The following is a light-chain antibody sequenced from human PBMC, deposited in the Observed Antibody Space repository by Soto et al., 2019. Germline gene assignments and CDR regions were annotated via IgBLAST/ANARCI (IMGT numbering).Light chain of an antibody. J-gene: IGLJ3*02. CDR2: EAS. CDR1: SSDVGGYNL. V-gene: IGLV2-23*01. Sequence: QSALTQPASVSASPGQSVTISCTGTSSDVGGYNLVSWYQQHPGEAPKLLIYEASKRPSGISTRFSASRSGSTASLTISGVQAEDEADYYCCSYAGRNTWVFGGGTKLTVL. CDR3: CSYAGRNTWV.